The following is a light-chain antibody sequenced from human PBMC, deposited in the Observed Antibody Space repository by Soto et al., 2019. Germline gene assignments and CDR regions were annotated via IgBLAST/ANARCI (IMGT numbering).Light chain of an antibody. J-gene: IGKJ1*01. Sequence: EIVITQSPATLSVSPGEGATLSCRASQGIATTLAWYQQKAGQTPRLLIYGASTRATGVPARFSGSGSGTDFTLTINSLQSEDVAVYYCQQYYSTPPTFGQGTKVEIK. V-gene: IGKV3-15*01. CDR3: QQYYSTPPT. CDR2: GAS. CDR1: QGIATT.